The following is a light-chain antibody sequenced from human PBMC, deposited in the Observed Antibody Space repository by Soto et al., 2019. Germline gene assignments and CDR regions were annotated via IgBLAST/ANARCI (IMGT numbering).Light chain of an antibody. CDR1: QSVSSN. Sequence: EIVMTQSPATLSVSPGERATLSCRASQSVSSNLAWYQQKPGQAPRLLIYGASTRSNGIPARFSGSGSGTESTLTISGLQSEALAVYYCQQYNNWPFTFGGGTKVEIK. CDR3: QQYNNWPFT. V-gene: IGKV3-15*01. J-gene: IGKJ4*01. CDR2: GAS.